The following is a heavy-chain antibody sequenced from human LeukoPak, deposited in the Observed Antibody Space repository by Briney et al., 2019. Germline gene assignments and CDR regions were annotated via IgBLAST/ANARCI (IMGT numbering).Heavy chain of an antibody. J-gene: IGHJ6*02. CDR3: ARGDYGDYIYGMDV. CDR2: INAGNGNT. D-gene: IGHD4-17*01. Sequence: ASVKVSCKASGYTFTSYAMHWVRQAPGQRLEWMGWINAGNGNTKYSQKFQGRVTITRDTSTSTVYMELSSLRSEDTAVYYCARGDYGDYIYGMDVWGQGTTVTVSS. CDR1: GYTFTSYA. V-gene: IGHV1-3*01.